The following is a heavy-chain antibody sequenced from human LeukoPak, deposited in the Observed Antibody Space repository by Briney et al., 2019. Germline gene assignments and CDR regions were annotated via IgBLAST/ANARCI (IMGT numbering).Heavy chain of an antibody. CDR1: GFTFSSYA. CDR3: ARNMYSSSWYRDY. D-gene: IGHD6-13*01. CDR2: ISYDGSNK. V-gene: IGHV3-30-3*01. J-gene: IGHJ4*02. Sequence: GGSLRLSCAASGFTFSSYAMHWVRQAPGKGLEWVAVISYDGSNKYYADSVKGRFTISRDNSKNTLYLQMNSLRAEDTAFYYCARNMYSSSWYRDYWGQGTLVTVFS.